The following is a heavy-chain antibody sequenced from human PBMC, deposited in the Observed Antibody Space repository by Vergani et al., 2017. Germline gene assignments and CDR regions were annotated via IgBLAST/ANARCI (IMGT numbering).Heavy chain of an antibody. CDR3: ARDLLPGTLLLLAY. V-gene: IGHV3-7*01. J-gene: IGHJ4*02. CDR2: IKRDGTET. CDR1: GFTFGDYY. Sequence: EVHLEESGGGLVQPGGSLRLSCAASGFTFGDYYMAWIRLAPGKGLDWVASIKRDGTETFYVDSVKGRFTISRDNAKTTLYLQMNSLRDEDRGVYYCARDLLPGTLLLLAYWGQGTLISVSS. D-gene: IGHD1-7*01.